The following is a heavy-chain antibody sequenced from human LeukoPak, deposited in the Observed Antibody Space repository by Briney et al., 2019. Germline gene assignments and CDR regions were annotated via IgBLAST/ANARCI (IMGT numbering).Heavy chain of an antibody. J-gene: IGHJ4*02. CDR2: INGDGSSI. D-gene: IGHD5-12*01. CDR3: ASEGRVSGYDVDC. V-gene: IGHV3-74*03. CDR1: GFTFSSYW. Sequence: GGSLRLSCAASGFTFSSYWMRWVRQAPGKGLVWVSRINGDGSSITYADSVKGRFTISRDNAKNTLYLQMNSLRAEDTAVYFCASEGRVSGYDVDCWDQGPLVTVSS.